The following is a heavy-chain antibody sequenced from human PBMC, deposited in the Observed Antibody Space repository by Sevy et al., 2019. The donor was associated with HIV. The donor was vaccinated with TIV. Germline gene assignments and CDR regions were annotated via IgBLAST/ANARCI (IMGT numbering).Heavy chain of an antibody. Sequence: SQTLSLTCAISGDSVSSNSAAWNWIRQSPSRGLEWLGRTYYRSKWYNDFAVSVKSRITINPDTSKNQFSLQLNSVTPEDTAVYYCARVRSSSPRSNNWFDPWGQGTLVTVSS. CDR1: GDSVSSNSAA. CDR3: ARVRSSSPRSNNWFDP. D-gene: IGHD6-6*01. CDR2: TYYRSKWYN. V-gene: IGHV6-1*01. J-gene: IGHJ5*02.